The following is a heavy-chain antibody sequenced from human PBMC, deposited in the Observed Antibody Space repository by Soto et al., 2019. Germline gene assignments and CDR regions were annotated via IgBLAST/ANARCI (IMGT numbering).Heavy chain of an antibody. J-gene: IGHJ6*03. D-gene: IGHD2-15*01. V-gene: IGHV4-59*08. Sequence: SETLSLTCSVSGGSISSYYWSWIRQPPGKGLEWIGYIYYSGSTNYNPSLKSRVTISVDTSKNQFSLKLSSVTAADTAVYYCARRGRISLPGWYYYMDVWGKGTTVTVSS. CDR1: GGSISSYY. CDR3: ARRGRISLPGWYYYMDV. CDR2: IYYSGST.